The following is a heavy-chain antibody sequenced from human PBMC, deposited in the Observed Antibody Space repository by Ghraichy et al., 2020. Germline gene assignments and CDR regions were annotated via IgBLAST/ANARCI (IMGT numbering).Heavy chain of an antibody. Sequence: GESLNISCAASGFTFSDYYMSWIRQAPGKGLEWVSYISSSGSTIYYADSVKGRFTISRDNAKNSLYLQMNSLRAEDTAVYYCAREGRGYDFDYWGQGTLVTVSS. CDR2: ISSSGSTI. J-gene: IGHJ4*02. CDR3: AREGRGYDFDY. CDR1: GFTFSDYY. V-gene: IGHV3-11*01. D-gene: IGHD5-12*01.